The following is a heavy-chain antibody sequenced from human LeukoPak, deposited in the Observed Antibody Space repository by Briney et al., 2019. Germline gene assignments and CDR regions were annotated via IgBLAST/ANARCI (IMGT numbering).Heavy chain of an antibody. D-gene: IGHD4-23*01. V-gene: IGHV3-15*01. CDR3: TTDRWPLGDHFDY. J-gene: IGHJ4*02. CDR1: GFTFSNAW. CDR2: IKSKTDSATT. Sequence: GGSLRLSCAASGFTFSNAWRSWVRQAPGKGLECVGRIKSKTDSATTDYAAPVKGRFTLSRDNSKNTLYLQMNSLTPEDTAVYYCTTDRWPLGDHFDYWGQGTLVTVSS.